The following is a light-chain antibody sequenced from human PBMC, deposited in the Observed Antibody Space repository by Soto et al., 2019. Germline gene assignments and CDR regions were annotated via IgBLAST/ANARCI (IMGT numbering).Light chain of an antibody. CDR1: TGVVTSGHW. V-gene: IGLV7-46*01. CDR2: DTS. CDR3: SLTSSRGRV. J-gene: IGLJ6*01. Sequence: QAVVTQEPSLTVSPGGTVTLTCGSSTGVVTSGHWPYWFQQKPGQAPKTLIYDTSKKHSWTPARFSGSLLGGKAALTLSSAQPEDEADYYCSLTSSRGRVFGSGTKLTVL.